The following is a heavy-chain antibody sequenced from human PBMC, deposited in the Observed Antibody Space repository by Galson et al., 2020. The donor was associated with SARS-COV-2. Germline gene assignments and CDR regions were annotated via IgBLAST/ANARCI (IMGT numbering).Heavy chain of an antibody. CDR3: AGGYCSGGSCYPLYYGMDV. D-gene: IGHD2-15*01. CDR1: GFTFSSYE. V-gene: IGHV3-48*03. CDR2: ISSSGSTI. J-gene: IGHJ6*02. Sequence: GESLKISCAASGFTFSSYEMNWVRQAPGKGLEWVSYISSSGSTIYYADSVKGRFTISRDNAKNSLYLQMNSLRAEDTAVYYCAGGYCSGGSCYPLYYGMDVWGQGTTVTVSS.